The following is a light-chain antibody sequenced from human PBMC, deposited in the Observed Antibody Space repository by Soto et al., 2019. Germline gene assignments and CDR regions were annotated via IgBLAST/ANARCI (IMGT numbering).Light chain of an antibody. CDR2: GAS. V-gene: IGKV3-20*01. Sequence: EIVLTQSPGTLSLSPGERATLSCRASQSVSSSYLAWYQQKPGQAPRLLIYGASSRATGIPDRFSGSGSGTDLTLTISRLEPEDFAVYYCQQYGSSPRTFSQGTKVEIK. CDR3: QQYGSSPRT. J-gene: IGKJ1*01. CDR1: QSVSSSY.